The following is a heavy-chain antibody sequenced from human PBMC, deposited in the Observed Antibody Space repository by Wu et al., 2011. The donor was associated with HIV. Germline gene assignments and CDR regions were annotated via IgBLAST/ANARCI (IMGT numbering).Heavy chain of an antibody. D-gene: IGHD1-14*01. Sequence: QVQLVQSGAELKKPGSSVKVSCKASGSTFSNYAIHWVRQAPGQGLAWMGGVIPIFGTSNYAQKFQDRVTITADKSTSIAYMELSSLRSEDTAVYYCARGLRNTARSNYFDYWGQGTLVTVSS. V-gene: IGHV1-69*14. CDR3: ARGLRNTARSNYFDY. CDR1: GSTFSNYA. CDR2: VIPIFGTS. J-gene: IGHJ4*02.